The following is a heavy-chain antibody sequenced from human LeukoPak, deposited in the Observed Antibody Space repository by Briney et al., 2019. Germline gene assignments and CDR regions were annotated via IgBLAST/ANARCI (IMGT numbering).Heavy chain of an antibody. V-gene: IGHV4-59*08. J-gene: IGHJ2*01. D-gene: IGHD5-12*01. CDR1: GGSVSNSY. CDR2: IYYSGRT. CDR3: ARQASWLPYFDL. Sequence: SETLSLTCTVSGGSVSNSYWSWIRQSPGKGLEWIAYIYYSGRTNYNPSLKSRVTISVDTAENQFSLKLSSVTAADTARYFCARQASWLPYFDLWGRGTLVSVSS.